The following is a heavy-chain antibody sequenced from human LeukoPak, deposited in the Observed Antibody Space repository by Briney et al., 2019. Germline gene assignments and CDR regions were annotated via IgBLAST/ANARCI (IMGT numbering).Heavy chain of an antibody. Sequence: SQTLSLTCTVSGGSISSGGYYWNWIRQHPGKGLEWIGYIYNSGRSYTKPSLKSRVTISGDTSKNQLSLKLRYVTAADTAVYYCARGAKMATRGFDYWGQGTLVTVSS. CDR2: IYNSGRS. D-gene: IGHD5-24*01. CDR3: ARGAKMATRGFDY. V-gene: IGHV4-31*03. CDR1: GGSISSGGYY. J-gene: IGHJ4*02.